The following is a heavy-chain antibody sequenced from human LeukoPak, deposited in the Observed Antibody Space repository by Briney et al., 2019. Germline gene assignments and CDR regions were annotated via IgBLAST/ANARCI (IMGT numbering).Heavy chain of an antibody. CDR2: IYQTANT. Sequence: PSETLSLTCTVSGYSISSGYFWGWIRQPPGKGLEWIGNIYQTANTYYNASLKSRVTISVDTSKNQFSLKLSSVTAADTAVYYCARSAKLVVPAAIGVWGQGTLVTVSS. CDR3: ARSAKLVVPAAIGV. V-gene: IGHV4-38-2*02. J-gene: IGHJ4*02. D-gene: IGHD2-2*01. CDR1: GYSISSGYF.